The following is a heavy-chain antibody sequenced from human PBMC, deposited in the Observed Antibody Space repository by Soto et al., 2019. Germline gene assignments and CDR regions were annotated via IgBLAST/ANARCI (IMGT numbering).Heavy chain of an antibody. V-gene: IGHV1-18*01. Sequence: ASVKVSCKASGYTFTSYGIIWVRQAPGQGLEWMGWISAYNGNTNYAQKLQGRVTITTDTSTSTAYMELRSLRSDDTAVYYCARDQQYDFWSGYYYYYYGMDVWGQGTTVTVSS. J-gene: IGHJ6*02. CDR2: ISAYNGNT. CDR1: GYTFTSYG. D-gene: IGHD3-3*01. CDR3: ARDQQYDFWSGYYYYYYGMDV.